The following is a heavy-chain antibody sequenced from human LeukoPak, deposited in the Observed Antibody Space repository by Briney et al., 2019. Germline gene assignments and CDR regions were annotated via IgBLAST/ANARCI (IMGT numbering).Heavy chain of an antibody. Sequence: GGSLRLSCVVSGFTFRDHYMAWIRQAPGQGLEWIAYIGTRGRPLYFADSVRGRISASRDDGLNSLFLQMDGLTVEDTAMYYCARRALGPIGAFDHWGRGALVTVSS. CDR3: ARRALGPIGAFDH. J-gene: IGHJ4*02. CDR2: IGTRGRPL. CDR1: GFTFRDHY. V-gene: IGHV3-11*01. D-gene: IGHD5-12*01.